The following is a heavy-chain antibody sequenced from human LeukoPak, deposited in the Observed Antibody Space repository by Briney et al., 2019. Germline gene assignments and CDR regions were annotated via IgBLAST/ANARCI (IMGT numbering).Heavy chain of an antibody. CDR2: IKQDGSEK. Sequence: GGSLRLSCAASGFTFSNYWMSWVRQAPGKGLEWVANIKQDGSEKYYVDSVKGRFTISRDNAKNSLFPQMNSLRAEDTAVYARAKIVGATHFDHWGQGTLVTVSS. CDR1: GFTFSNYW. D-gene: IGHD1-26*01. J-gene: IGHJ4*02. V-gene: IGHV3-7*01. CDR3: AKIVGATHFDH.